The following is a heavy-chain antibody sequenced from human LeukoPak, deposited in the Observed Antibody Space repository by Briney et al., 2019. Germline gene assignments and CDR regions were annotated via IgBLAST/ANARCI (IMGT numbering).Heavy chain of an antibody. CDR3: ARDGGFYYTASPNSWFDP. Sequence: SETLSLTCAVSGGSINTRTKYWGWIRQPPGKTLEWLGTIYYTGNTYYNPSLKSRLTISIDTSRNQFSLRLSSVTAADTAVYYCARDGGFYYTASPNSWFDPWGQGILVTVSS. CDR2: IYYTGNT. V-gene: IGHV4-39*07. CDR1: GGSINTRTKY. J-gene: IGHJ5*02. D-gene: IGHD2-15*01.